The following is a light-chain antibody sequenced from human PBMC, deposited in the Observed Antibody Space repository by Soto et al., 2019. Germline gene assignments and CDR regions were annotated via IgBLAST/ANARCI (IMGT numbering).Light chain of an antibody. CDR2: DAS. CDR1: QSVSSY. CDR3: RRRSNWPPYT. J-gene: IGKJ2*01. Sequence: EIVLTQSPATLSLSPGERATLSCRASQSVSSYLAWYQQKPGQAPRLLIYDASNRATGITARFSCSGSGTDCTLTISSLEREDFPVYYWRRRSNWPPYTFGQGTRLEIK. V-gene: IGKV3-11*01.